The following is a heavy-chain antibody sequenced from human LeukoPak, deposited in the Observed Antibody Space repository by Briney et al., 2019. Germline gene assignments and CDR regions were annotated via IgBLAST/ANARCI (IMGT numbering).Heavy chain of an antibody. J-gene: IGHJ4*02. D-gene: IGHD3-10*01. CDR3: AKESGKFDY. Sequence: GGSLRLSCVASGLPIADFAMHWVRQAPGKGLEWVSLISGDGVSTFYADSVKGRFSISRDNSKNSLYLEMNSLRTEDAAMYYCAKESGKFDYWGQGTLFAVSS. CDR2: ISGDGVST. V-gene: IGHV3-43*02. CDR1: GLPIADFA.